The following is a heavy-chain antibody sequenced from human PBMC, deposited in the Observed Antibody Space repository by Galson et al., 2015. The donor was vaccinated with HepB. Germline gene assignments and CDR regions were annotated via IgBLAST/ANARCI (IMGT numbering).Heavy chain of an antibody. V-gene: IGHV3-23*01. CDR1: GFTFRNYA. Sequence: SLRLSCAASGFTFRNYAMSWVRQAPGKGLEWVSAISGSGAGTYYADSVKGRFAISRDKSKNTLYLQMSSLRAEDAAVYYCARRANCTSTGCYVFFDYWGQGTLVTVSS. J-gene: IGHJ4*02. CDR3: ARRANCTSTGCYVFFDY. D-gene: IGHD2-2*01. CDR2: ISGSGAGT.